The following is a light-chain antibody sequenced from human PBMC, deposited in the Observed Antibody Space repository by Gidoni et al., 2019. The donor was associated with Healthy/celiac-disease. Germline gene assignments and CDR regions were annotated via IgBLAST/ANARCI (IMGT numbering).Light chain of an antibody. J-gene: IGKJ2*01. Sequence: EIVLTQSPATLSLSPGERATLSCRASQSVSSYLAWYQQKPGQAPRLLIYDASNRATGIPARFSGSGSGTDFTLTISSLEPEDFAVYYWQQRSNWPPDTFXQXTKLEIK. CDR3: QQRSNWPPDT. V-gene: IGKV3-11*01. CDR1: QSVSSY. CDR2: DAS.